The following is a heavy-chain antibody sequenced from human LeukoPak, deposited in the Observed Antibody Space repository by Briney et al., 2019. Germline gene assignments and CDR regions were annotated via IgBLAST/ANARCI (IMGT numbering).Heavy chain of an antibody. CDR3: ARVTYYYDTSGPNGYFDL. D-gene: IGHD3-22*01. CDR1: GGSISSSSYY. V-gene: IGHV4-61*05. J-gene: IGHJ2*01. Sequence: SETLSLTCTVSGGSISSSSYYWGWIRQSPGKGLECIGYIYYSASTYYNPSLKSRVTISVDTSKNQFSLKLTSVTAADTAVYYCARVTYYYDTSGPNGYFDLWGRGTLVTVSS. CDR2: IYYSAST.